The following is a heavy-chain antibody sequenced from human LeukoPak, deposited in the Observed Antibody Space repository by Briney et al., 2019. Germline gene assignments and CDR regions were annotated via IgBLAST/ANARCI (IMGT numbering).Heavy chain of an antibody. CDR3: AGGKVYYDILTGYRGDAFDI. J-gene: IGHJ3*02. CDR1: GFTLSDYY. V-gene: IGHV3-11*04. Sequence: GGSLRLSCAASGFTLSDYYMNWIRQAPGKGLEWVSYISASGSTMYYADSVKGRFTISRDNAKNSLYLQMNSLRAEDTAVYYCAGGKVYYDILTGYRGDAFDIWGQGTMVTVSS. D-gene: IGHD3-9*01. CDR2: ISASGSTM.